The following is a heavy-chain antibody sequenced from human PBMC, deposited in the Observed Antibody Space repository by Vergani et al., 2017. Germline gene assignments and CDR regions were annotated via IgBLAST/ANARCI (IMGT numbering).Heavy chain of an antibody. CDR2: IVVGSGNT. J-gene: IGHJ3*02. Sequence: QMQLVQSGPEVKKPGTSVKVSCKASGFTFTSSAVQWVRQARGQLLEWIGWIVVGSGNTNYAQKFQERVTITRDMSTSTAYMELSSLRSEDTAVYYCARGVVVTAMPKTPDAFDIWGQGTMVTVSS. V-gene: IGHV1-58*01. D-gene: IGHD2-21*02. CDR3: ARGVVVTAMPKTPDAFDI. CDR1: GFTFTSSA.